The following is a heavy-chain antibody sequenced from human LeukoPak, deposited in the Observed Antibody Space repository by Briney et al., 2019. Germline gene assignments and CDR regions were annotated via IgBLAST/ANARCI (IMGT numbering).Heavy chain of an antibody. CDR2: MNPNSGNT. V-gene: IGHV1-8*03. D-gene: IGHD3-3*01. Sequence: ASVKVSCKASGGTFSSYAISWVRQAPGQGLEWMGWMNPNSGNTGYAQKFQGRVTITRNTSISTAYMELSSLRSEDTAVYYCARKVRGYDFWSGHDAFDIWGQGTMVTVSS. J-gene: IGHJ3*02. CDR1: GGTFSSYA. CDR3: ARKVRGYDFWSGHDAFDI.